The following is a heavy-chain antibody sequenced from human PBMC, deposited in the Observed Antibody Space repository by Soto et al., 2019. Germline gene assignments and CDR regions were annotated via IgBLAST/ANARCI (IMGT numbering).Heavy chain of an antibody. CDR2: IYRTGST. CDR3: ASRDPGTSVDY. J-gene: IGHJ4*02. CDR1: GGSISSGGYY. D-gene: IGHD1-7*01. V-gene: IGHV4-4*02. Sequence: SETLSLTCTVSGGSISSGGYYWTWVRQPPGQGLEWIGEIYRTGSTNYNPSLKSRVTISLDKSENQFSLKVTSLTAADTAVYYCASRDPGTSVDYWGQGTLVTVSS.